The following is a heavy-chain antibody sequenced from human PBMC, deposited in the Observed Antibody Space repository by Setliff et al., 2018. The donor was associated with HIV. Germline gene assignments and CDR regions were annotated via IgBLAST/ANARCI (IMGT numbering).Heavy chain of an antibody. CDR2: MNPNSGNT. CDR1: GYTFTSYD. CDR3: ARGLAVAGKSYYSYYYMDV. V-gene: IGHV1-8*01. Sequence: VASVKVSCKASGYTFTSYDINWVRQATGQGLEWMGWMNPNSGNTGYAQKFQGRVTMTRNTSISTAYMELSSLRSEDTAVYYCARGLAVAGKSYYSYYYMDVWGKGTTVTVS. D-gene: IGHD6-19*01. J-gene: IGHJ6*03.